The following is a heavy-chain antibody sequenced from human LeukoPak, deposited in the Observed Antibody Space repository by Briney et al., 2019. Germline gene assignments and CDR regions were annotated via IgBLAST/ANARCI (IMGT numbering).Heavy chain of an antibody. CDR3: ARFEWGIAAPPDAFDI. J-gene: IGHJ3*02. CDR2: IYGGGLFGIGSGRT. V-gene: IGHV4-4*07. Sequence: PSETLSLTCTVSGGSLSDYFWTWVRQPTGKGLEWIWRIYGGGLFGIGSGRTDYNPSLKSRVTISVDTSKNQFSLKLSSVTAADTAVYYCARFEWGIAAPPDAFDIWGQGTMVTVSS. D-gene: IGHD6-25*01. CDR1: GGSLSDYF.